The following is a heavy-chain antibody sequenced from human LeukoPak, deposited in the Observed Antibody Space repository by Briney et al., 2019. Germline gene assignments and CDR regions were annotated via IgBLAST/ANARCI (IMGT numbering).Heavy chain of an antibody. Sequence: PGGSLRLSCAASGFTVSSNYMSWVRQAPGKGLEWVSVIYSGGSTYYADSVKGRLTISRDNSKNTLYLQMNSLRAEDTAVYYCARVSYDFWSGYYIWGQGTMVTVSS. CDR1: GFTVSSNY. V-gene: IGHV3-66*01. CDR2: IYSGGST. CDR3: ARVSYDFWSGYYI. D-gene: IGHD3-3*01. J-gene: IGHJ3*02.